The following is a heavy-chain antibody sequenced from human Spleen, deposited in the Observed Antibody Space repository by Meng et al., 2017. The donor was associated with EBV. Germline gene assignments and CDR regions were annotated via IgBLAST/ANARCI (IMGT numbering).Heavy chain of an antibody. V-gene: IGHV1-18*01. J-gene: IGHJ4*02. D-gene: IGHD3-10*01. CDR2: ISASDYGGGT. CDR1: GYSFPKYG. CDR3: ASESGRGYTPDY. Sequence: QVHLGQSRPEVEKPGASVKVSCEASGYSFPKYGIIWVRQAPGQGLEWMGSISASDYGGGTKYAQKLQGRVTMTADTTTATAYMELRSLTYDDTAVYYCASESGRGYTPDYWGQGTLVTVSS.